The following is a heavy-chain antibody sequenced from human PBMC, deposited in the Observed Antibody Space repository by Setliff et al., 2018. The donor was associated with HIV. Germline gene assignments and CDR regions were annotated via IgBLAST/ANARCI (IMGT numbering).Heavy chain of an antibody. V-gene: IGHV4-59*12. CDR1: GGSISNYC. Sequence: SETLSLTCTVSGGSISNYCWNWIRQPPGKGLEWIGYIFSSGSTNYNPSLQSRVTISIDTSKNQFSLKLSSVTAADTAVYFCARGRGSSSSWPIDYWGQGTLVTVSS. CDR2: IFSSGST. D-gene: IGHD6-13*01. J-gene: IGHJ4*02. CDR3: ARGRGSSSSWPIDY.